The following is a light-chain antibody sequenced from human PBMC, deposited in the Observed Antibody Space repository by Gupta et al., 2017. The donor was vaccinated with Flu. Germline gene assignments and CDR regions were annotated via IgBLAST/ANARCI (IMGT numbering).Light chain of an antibody. J-gene: IGLJ2*01. V-gene: IGLV2-14*01. CDR1: NSDIGSYNY. Sequence: GQSIAISCTVTNSDIGSYNYVSWYQEHHGRARNLIIYEVSTRHSGVSTRLSRSNYATTESFTISGLEAEDEYYYYSDSYSDVFGFGGGTKLTGL. CDR2: EVS. CDR3: DSYSDVFG.